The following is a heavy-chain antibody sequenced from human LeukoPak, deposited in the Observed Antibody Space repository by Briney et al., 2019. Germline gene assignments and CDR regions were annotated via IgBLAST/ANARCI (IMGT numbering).Heavy chain of an antibody. CDR3: ARGRPYSYGPADFDY. Sequence: SETLSLTCAVSGGSFSGYYWSWIRQPPGKGLEWIGEINHSGSTNYNPSLKSRVTISVDTSKNQFSLKLSSVTAADTAVYYCARGRPYSYGPADFDYWGQGTLVTVSS. V-gene: IGHV4-34*01. D-gene: IGHD5-18*01. CDR2: INHSGST. CDR1: GGSFSGYY. J-gene: IGHJ4*02.